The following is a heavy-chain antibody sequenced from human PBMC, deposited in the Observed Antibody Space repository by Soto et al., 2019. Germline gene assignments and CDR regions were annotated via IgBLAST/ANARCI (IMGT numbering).Heavy chain of an antibody. Sequence: GESLKISCKGSGYTFTAYWIGWVRQMPGKGLEWMGIIYPGDSDTRYSPSFQGQVTISADKSITTAYLQWSSLKASDSAMFYCARGGYSGNSKDPFYIWGPGTMVTVSS. D-gene: IGHD6-25*01. V-gene: IGHV5-51*01. CDR3: ARGGYSGNSKDPFYI. CDR1: GYTFTAYW. CDR2: IYPGDSDT. J-gene: IGHJ3*02.